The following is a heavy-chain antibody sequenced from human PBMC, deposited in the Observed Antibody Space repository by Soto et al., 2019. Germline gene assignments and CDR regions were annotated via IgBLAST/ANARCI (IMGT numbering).Heavy chain of an antibody. V-gene: IGHV3-15*01. D-gene: IGHD3-10*01. CDR2: IKSKTDGGTT. J-gene: IGHJ6*03. CDR1: GFTFSNAW. Sequence: GGSLRLSCAASGFTFSNAWMSWVRQAPGKGLEWVGRIKSKTDGGTTDYAAPVKGRFTISRDDSKNTLYLQMNSLKTEDTAVYYCTTSTSGSYYNGKLNYYYYYMDVWGKGTTVTVSS. CDR3: TTSTSGSYYNGKLNYYYYYMDV.